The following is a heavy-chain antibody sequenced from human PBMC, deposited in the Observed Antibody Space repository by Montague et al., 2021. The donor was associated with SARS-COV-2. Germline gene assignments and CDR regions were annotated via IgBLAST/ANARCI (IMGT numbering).Heavy chain of an antibody. D-gene: IGHD5-24*01. CDR3: ARVFPRWLQFDPYFDY. J-gene: IGHJ4*02. CDR1: GGSISSYY. V-gene: IGHV4-59*01. Sequence: SETLSLTCTVPGGSISSYYWSWIRQPPGKGLEWIGYIYYSGSTNYNPSRKSRVTIPVDTSKNQFSLKLSSVTAADTAVYYCARVFPRWLQFDPYFDYWGQGTLVTVSS. CDR2: IYYSGST.